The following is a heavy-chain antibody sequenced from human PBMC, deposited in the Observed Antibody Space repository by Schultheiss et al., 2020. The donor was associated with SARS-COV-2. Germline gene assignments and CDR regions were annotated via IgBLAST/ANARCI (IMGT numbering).Heavy chain of an antibody. CDR3: AREGIAAADTYYYYYYGMDV. V-gene: IGHV3-48*02. Sequence: GGSLRLSCAASGFTFSSYSMHWVRQAPGKGLEWVSGISWNSGSIGYADSVKGRFTISRDNAKNSLYLQMNSLRDGDTAVYYCAREGIAAADTYYYYYYGMDVWGQGTTVTVSS. CDR2: ISWNSGSI. D-gene: IGHD6-13*01. J-gene: IGHJ6*02. CDR1: GFTFSSYS.